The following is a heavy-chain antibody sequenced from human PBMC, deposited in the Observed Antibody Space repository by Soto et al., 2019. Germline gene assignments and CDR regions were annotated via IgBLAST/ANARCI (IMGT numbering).Heavy chain of an antibody. CDR3: ARDPTHPIAARPPREEQDYYYYGMDV. D-gene: IGHD6-6*01. Sequence: PGGSLRLSCAASGFTFSSYAMHWVRQVPGKGLEWVAVISYDGSNKYYADSVKGRFTISRDNSKNTLYLQMNSLRAEDTAVYYYARDPTHPIAARPPREEQDYYYYGMDVWGQGTTLTVSS. CDR1: GFTFSSYA. V-gene: IGHV3-30-3*01. J-gene: IGHJ6*02. CDR2: ISYDGSNK.